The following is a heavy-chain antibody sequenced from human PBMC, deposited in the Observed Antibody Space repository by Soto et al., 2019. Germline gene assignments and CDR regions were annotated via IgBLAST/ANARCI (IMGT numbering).Heavy chain of an antibody. CDR1: GYTFSKYW. CDR3: ARQGGEYNTMSDY. Sequence: GESLKISCKGSGYTFSKYWIGWVRQTPGKSLEWMGMIYPGDSDARYSPSFEGQVTFSVDKSINTAYLQWNSLKASDTAMYYCARQGGEYNTMSDYWGQGTLVTV. CDR2: IYPGDSDA. D-gene: IGHD1-20*01. V-gene: IGHV5-51*01. J-gene: IGHJ4*02.